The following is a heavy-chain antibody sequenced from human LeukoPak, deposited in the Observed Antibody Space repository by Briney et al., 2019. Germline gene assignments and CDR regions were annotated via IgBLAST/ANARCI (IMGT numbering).Heavy chain of an antibody. Sequence: SETLSLTCTVSGASIRSGDYYWSWIRQPPGKGLEWIGYIYDSGSTYYNPSLKSRITISVDTSENRFSLKLSSVTAADTAVYYCARGGLTTVTTPGFDIWGQGTMVTVSS. CDR2: IYDSGST. V-gene: IGHV4-30-4*02. D-gene: IGHD4-17*01. CDR3: ARGGLTTVTTPGFDI. J-gene: IGHJ3*02. CDR1: GASIRSGDYY.